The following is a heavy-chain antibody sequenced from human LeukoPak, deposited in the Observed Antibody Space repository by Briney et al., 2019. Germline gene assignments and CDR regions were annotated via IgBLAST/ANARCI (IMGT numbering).Heavy chain of an antibody. CDR3: AKAPSGYFDY. V-gene: IGHV3-9*01. J-gene: IGHJ4*02. D-gene: IGHD3-10*01. Sequence: PGRSLRLSCAASGFTFDDYAMHWVRQAPGKGLEWVSGISWNSGSIGYADSVKGRFTISRDNAKNSLYLQMSSLRAEDTALYYCAKAPSGYFDYWGQGTLVTVSS. CDR1: GFTFDDYA. CDR2: ISWNSGSI.